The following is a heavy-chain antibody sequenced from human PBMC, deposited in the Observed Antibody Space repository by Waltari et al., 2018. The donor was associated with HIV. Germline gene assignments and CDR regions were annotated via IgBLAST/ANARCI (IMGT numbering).Heavy chain of an antibody. Sequence: QLQLQESGPGLVKPSETLSLTCTVSGGPISSSEYYWGWIRQPPGNGLEWIGNMYYGGSTSYHPSLKSRVTISVDTSKNQFSLKLASVTAADTAVYFCARQVRGHGFLANLYYFDFWGQGALVTVSS. CDR1: GGPISSSEYY. V-gene: IGHV4-39*01. D-gene: IGHD3-3*01. CDR3: ARQVRGHGFLANLYYFDF. J-gene: IGHJ4*02. CDR2: MYYGGST.